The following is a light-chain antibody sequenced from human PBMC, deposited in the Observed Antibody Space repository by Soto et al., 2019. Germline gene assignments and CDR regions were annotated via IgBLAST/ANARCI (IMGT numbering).Light chain of an antibody. CDR3: QQDNNWPFT. CDR1: QSVSSN. V-gene: IGKV3-15*01. J-gene: IGKJ5*01. CDR2: AAS. Sequence: EIVMTQSPATLSVSPGERATLSCRASQSVSSNLAWYQQKPGQAPRLLIYAASTRATGIPARFSGSGSGTDITLTISSLQSEDFAVYYCQQDNNWPFTFGQGTRLEIK.